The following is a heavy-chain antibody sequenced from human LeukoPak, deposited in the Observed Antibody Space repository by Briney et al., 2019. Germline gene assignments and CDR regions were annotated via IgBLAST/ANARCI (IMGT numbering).Heavy chain of an antibody. Sequence: GGSLRLSCAASGFTFSSYEMSWVRQAPGKGPEWVSYISSSAGTTYYADSVKGRFTISRDNAKNSLYLQMNSLRAEDTAVYYCARQQLQLWYDWGQGTLVTVSS. CDR2: ISSSAGTT. J-gene: IGHJ4*02. CDR1: GFTFSSYE. CDR3: ARQQLQLWYD. V-gene: IGHV3-48*03. D-gene: IGHD5-18*01.